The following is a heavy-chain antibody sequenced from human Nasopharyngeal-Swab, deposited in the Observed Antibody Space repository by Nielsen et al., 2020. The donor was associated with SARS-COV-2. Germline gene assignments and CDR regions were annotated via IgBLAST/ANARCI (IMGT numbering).Heavy chain of an antibody. CDR3: ARDNAFDI. Sequence: GESLKISCAASGFTFSSYWMSWVRQAPGKGLEWVANIKQDGNEKYYVDSVKGRFTISRDNAKNSLYLQMNSLRAEDTAVYYCARDNAFDIWGQGTMVTVSS. V-gene: IGHV3-7*03. CDR2: IKQDGNEK. J-gene: IGHJ3*02. CDR1: GFTFSSYW.